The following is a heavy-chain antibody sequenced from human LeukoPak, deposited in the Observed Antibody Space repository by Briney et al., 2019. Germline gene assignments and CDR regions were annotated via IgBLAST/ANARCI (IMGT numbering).Heavy chain of an antibody. D-gene: IGHD3-10*01. CDR2: IESNGLT. Sequence: GGSLKLSCEASGLTFSSYWTHWVRQVPGKGLMWVSRIESNGLTLYADSVRDRFTISRDNGKSTIYLQMNSLRVDDTAIYYCAKAATYFYGSVTYDWFESWGQGTLVTVSS. J-gene: IGHJ5*01. CDR1: GLTFSSYW. CDR3: AKAATYFYGSVTYDWFES. V-gene: IGHV3-74*01.